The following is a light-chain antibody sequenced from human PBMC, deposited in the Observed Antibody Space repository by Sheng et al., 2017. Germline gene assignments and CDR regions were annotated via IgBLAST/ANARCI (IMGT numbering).Light chain of an antibody. CDR2: GAS. J-gene: IGKJ4*01. CDR1: QSVNNR. V-gene: IGKV3-15*01. Sequence: EIVMTQSPDTLSVSPGERATLSCRASQSVNNRLAWYQQKPGQAPRLLMYGASTRAAGIPARFSGSGSGTEFTLTISSLQSEDFAVYYCQQYENWPPLTFGGGTKVEVK. CDR3: QQYENWPPLT.